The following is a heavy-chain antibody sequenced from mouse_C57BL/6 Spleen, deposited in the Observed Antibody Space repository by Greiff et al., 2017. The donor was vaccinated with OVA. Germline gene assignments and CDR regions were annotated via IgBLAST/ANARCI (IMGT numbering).Heavy chain of an antibody. V-gene: IGHV3-6*01. J-gene: IGHJ4*01. CDR2: ISYDGSN. CDR1: GYSITSGYY. Sequence: DVKLQESGPGLVKPSQSLSLTCSVTGYSITSGYYWNWIRQFPGNKLEWMGYISYDGSNNYNPSLKNRISITRDTSKNQFFLKLNSVTTEDTATYYCARHGYYAMDYWGQGTSVTVSS. CDR3: ARHGYYAMDY.